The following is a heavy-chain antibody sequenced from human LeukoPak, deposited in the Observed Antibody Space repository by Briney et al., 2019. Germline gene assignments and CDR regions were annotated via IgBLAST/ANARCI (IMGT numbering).Heavy chain of an antibody. CDR2: IYHSGST. Sequence: SETLSLTCTVSGYSISSGYYWGWIRQPPGKGLEWIGSIYHSGSTYYNPSLKSRLTISVDTSKNQFSLKLSSVTAADTAVYYCARLHYYGSGSYPMTGNWFDTWGQGTLVTVSS. J-gene: IGHJ5*02. V-gene: IGHV4-38-2*02. CDR3: ARLHYYGSGSYPMTGNWFDT. D-gene: IGHD3-10*01. CDR1: GYSISSGYY.